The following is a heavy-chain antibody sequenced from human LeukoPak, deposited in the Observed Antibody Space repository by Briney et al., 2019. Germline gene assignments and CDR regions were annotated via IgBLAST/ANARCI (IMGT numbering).Heavy chain of an antibody. CDR2: ISSGTNTI. CDR1: GFTFSSYS. V-gene: IGHV3-48*04. Sequence: GGSLRLSCAASGFTFSSYSMNWVRQAPGKGLEWISYISSGTNTIYYADSVKGRFTISRDNAKNSLYLQMNSLRAEDTAVYYCATSIAAAGLDYWGQGTLVTVSP. J-gene: IGHJ4*02. D-gene: IGHD6-13*01. CDR3: ATSIAAAGLDY.